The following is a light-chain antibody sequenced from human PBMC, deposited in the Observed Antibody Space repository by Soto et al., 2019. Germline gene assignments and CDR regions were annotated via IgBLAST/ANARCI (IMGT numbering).Light chain of an antibody. CDR1: QSVSSY. CDR3: QQRSNGPPLT. J-gene: IGKJ4*01. Sequence: EIVLTQSPATLSLSPGERATLSCRASQSVSSYLAWYQQKPGQAPRLLIYDASNRATGIPARFSGSGSGTDFTFTTSIVEPEDFAVYYFQQRSNGPPLTFGGGTKVEIK. V-gene: IGKV3-11*01. CDR2: DAS.